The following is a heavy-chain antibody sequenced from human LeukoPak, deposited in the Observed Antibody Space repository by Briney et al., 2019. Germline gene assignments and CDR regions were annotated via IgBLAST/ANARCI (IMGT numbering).Heavy chain of an antibody. Sequence: SQTLSLTCAISRDSVSNNSAASNWIRQSPSRGLEWLGRTYYRYKWYNGYAVSVKSRITINTYTSMNQFSLPLNSVTPQDTAVYYCARGKRPTGFDYWGQGTLVTVSS. CDR3: ARGKRPTGFDY. D-gene: IGHD1-1*01. J-gene: IGHJ4*02. V-gene: IGHV6-1*01. CDR2: TYYRYKWYN. CDR1: RDSVSNNSAA.